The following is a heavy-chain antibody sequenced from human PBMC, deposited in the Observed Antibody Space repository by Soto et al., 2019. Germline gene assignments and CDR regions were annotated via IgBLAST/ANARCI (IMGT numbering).Heavy chain of an antibody. CDR1: GFTFSSYG. CDR3: ARGPKAVAENWFDP. J-gene: IGHJ5*02. V-gene: IGHV3-30*03. CDR2: ISYDGSNK. D-gene: IGHD6-19*01. Sequence: GGSLRLSCAASGFTFSSYGMHWVRQAPGKGLEWVAVISYDGSNKYYADSVKGRFTISRDNSKNTLYLQMNSLRAEDTAVYYCARGPKAVAENWFDPWGQGTLVTVSS.